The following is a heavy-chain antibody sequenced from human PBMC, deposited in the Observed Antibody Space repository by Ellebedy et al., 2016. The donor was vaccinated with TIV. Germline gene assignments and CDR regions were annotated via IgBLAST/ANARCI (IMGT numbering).Heavy chain of an antibody. CDR2: ISNDGSNR. CDR1: GFGFSTYD. V-gene: IGHV3-30*03. Sequence: PGGSLRLSCAASGFGFSTYDMHWVRQAPGKGLEWVAVISNDGSNRHFGESVKGRFAFSRDKSRKTMDLQMNSLRAEDTAVYYCARDMFGSNDRGAYADSWGQGTLVIVSA. CDR3: ARDMFGSNDRGAYADS. J-gene: IGHJ4*02. D-gene: IGHD3-22*01.